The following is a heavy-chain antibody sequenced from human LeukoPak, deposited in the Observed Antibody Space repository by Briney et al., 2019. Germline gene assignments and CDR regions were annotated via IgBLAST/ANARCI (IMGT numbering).Heavy chain of an antibody. J-gene: IGHJ3*01. V-gene: IGHV2-5*02. CDR3: ARTRSSGYYDAFDV. Sequence: ASGPTLVNPTQTLTLTCSFSGFSLSNSEVGVGRIRQPPGKALEWLAVIHWDDDKRFSRSLKSRLTITKDTAKNQVVLTLSNMDPVDTGTYHCARTRSSGYYDAFDVWGQGTMVIVSS. CDR2: IHWDDDK. D-gene: IGHD3-22*01. CDR1: GFSLSNSEVG.